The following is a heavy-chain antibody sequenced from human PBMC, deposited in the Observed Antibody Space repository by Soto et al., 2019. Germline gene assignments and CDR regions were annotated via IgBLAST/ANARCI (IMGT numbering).Heavy chain of an antibody. CDR2: ISTYNGDT. Sequence: GASVKVSCKASGYTFTSYGISWVRQAPGQGLEWMGWISTYNGDTNYAQKLQGRVTMTTDTSTSTAYMELRSLRSDDTAVYYCARVGVDFWSAYYGYYFDYWGQGTLVTVYS. V-gene: IGHV1-18*01. CDR1: GYTFTSYG. D-gene: IGHD3-3*01. CDR3: ARVGVDFWSAYYGYYFDY. J-gene: IGHJ4*02.